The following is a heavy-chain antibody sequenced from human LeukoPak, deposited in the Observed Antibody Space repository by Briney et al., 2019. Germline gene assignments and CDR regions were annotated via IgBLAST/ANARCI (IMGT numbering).Heavy chain of an antibody. D-gene: IGHD3-22*01. CDR2: IYYSGST. CDR1: GGSLSNNNYY. J-gene: IGHJ4*02. CDR3: ARVGRGHGSGYYPTTESSYYFDY. V-gene: IGHV4-39*07. Sequence: SETLSLTCTVSGGSLSNNNYYWGWIRQPPGKGLEWIGSIYYSGSTYYNPSLKSRLTISVDTSKNQFSPKLSSVTAADTAVYYCARVGRGHGSGYYPTTESSYYFDYWDQGTLVTVSS.